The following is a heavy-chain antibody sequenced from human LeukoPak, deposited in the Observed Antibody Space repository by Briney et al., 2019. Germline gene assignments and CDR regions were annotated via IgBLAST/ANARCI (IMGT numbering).Heavy chain of an antibody. V-gene: IGHV3-23*01. CDR2: ISGSGGST. Sequence: GGSLRLSCAAAGFTFSSYAMSWVRQAPGKGLEWVSAISGSGGSTYYADSVKGRFTISRDNSKNTLYLQMNSLRAEDTAVYYCAKVVSGGKLERLVEYYFDYWGQGTLVTVSS. D-gene: IGHD1-1*01. J-gene: IGHJ4*02. CDR3: AKVVSGGKLERLVEYYFDY. CDR1: GFTFSSYA.